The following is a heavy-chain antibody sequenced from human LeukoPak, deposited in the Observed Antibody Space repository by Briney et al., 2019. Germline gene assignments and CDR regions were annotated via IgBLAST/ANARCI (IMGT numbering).Heavy chain of an antibody. V-gene: IGHV3-30-3*01. D-gene: IGHD6-13*01. CDR3: ARDNMLDIAAAGYCFDY. CDR1: GFTFSSYA. CDR2: ISYDGSNK. Sequence: GGSLRLSCAASGFTFSSYAMHWVRQAPGKGLEWVAVISYDGSNKYYADSVKGRFTISRDNSKNTLYLQMNSLRAEDTAVYYCARDNMLDIAAAGYCFDYWGQGTLVTVSS. J-gene: IGHJ4*02.